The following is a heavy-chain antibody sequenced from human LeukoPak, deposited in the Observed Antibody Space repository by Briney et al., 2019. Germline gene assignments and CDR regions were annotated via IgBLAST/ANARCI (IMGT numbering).Heavy chain of an antibody. V-gene: IGHV3-33*01. CDR3: ARGYDFWSGYYPYGMDV. Sequence: GGSLRLSCAASGFTFSSYGMHWVRQAPGKGLEWVAVIWYDGSNKYYADSAKGRFTISRDNSKNTLYLQMNSLRAEDTAVYYCARGYDFWSGYYPYGMDVWGQGTTVTVSS. D-gene: IGHD3-3*01. CDR1: GFTFSSYG. J-gene: IGHJ6*02. CDR2: IWYDGSNK.